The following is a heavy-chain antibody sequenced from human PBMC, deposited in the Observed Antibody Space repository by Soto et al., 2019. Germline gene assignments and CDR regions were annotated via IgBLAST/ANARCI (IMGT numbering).Heavy chain of an antibody. CDR2: ISYDGSNK. Sequence: QVQLVESGGGVVQPGRSLRLSCAASGFIFSSYGMHWVRQAPGKGLEWVAVISYDGSNKYYADSVKGRFTISRDNSKNTLYLQMNSLRAEDTAVYYCAKLPEYSSSSGPDYWGQGTLVTVSS. V-gene: IGHV3-30*18. D-gene: IGHD6-6*01. CDR1: GFIFSSYG. J-gene: IGHJ4*02. CDR3: AKLPEYSSSSGPDY.